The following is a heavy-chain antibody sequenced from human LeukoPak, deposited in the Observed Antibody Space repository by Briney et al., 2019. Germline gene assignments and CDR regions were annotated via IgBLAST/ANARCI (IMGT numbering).Heavy chain of an antibody. Sequence: PGGSLRLSCAASGFTFSNYVMIWVRQAPGKGLEWVAVMWFDGSNIYYADSVKGRFTISRDNSKNTLYLQMNSLRAEDTAVYYCARDYSSSWLRFFDYWGQGTLVTVSS. CDR1: GFTFSNYV. V-gene: IGHV3-33*08. J-gene: IGHJ4*02. D-gene: IGHD6-6*01. CDR3: ARDYSSSWLRFFDY. CDR2: MWFDGSNI.